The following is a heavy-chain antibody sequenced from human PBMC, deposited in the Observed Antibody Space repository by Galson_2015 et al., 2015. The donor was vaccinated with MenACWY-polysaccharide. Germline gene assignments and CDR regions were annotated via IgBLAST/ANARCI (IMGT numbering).Heavy chain of an antibody. V-gene: IGHV5-51*03. Sequence: QSGAEVKKPGQSLRISCKDSGHMFINHWIGWVRQMPGKGLEWMGSIYPGDSATRYSPSFEGQVTISADKSIKTAYLEWSSLRASDTAIYYCARLAEAGSSRRHLFDPWGQGTLVTVSS. J-gene: IGHJ5*02. CDR3: ARLAEAGSSRRHLFDP. D-gene: IGHD6-13*01. CDR1: GHMFINHW. CDR2: IYPGDSAT.